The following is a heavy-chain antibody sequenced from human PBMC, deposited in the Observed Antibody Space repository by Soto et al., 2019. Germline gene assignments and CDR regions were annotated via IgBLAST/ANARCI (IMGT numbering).Heavy chain of an antibody. CDR3: ARAGRYYGSGSYSLLDY. CDR2: ISSSGSTI. Sequence: EVQLVESGGGLVQPGGSLRLSCAASGFTFSSYEMNWVRQAPGKGLEWVSYISSSGSTIYYADSVKGRFTISRDNAKNSLFLQMNSLRAEDTAVYYCARAGRYYGSGSYSLLDYWGQGTLVTVSS. J-gene: IGHJ4*02. V-gene: IGHV3-48*03. D-gene: IGHD3-10*01. CDR1: GFTFSSYE.